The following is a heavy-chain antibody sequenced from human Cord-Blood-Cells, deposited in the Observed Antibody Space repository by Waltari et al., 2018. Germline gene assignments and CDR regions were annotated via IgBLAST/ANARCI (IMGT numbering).Heavy chain of an antibody. J-gene: IGHJ4*02. Sequence: QVQLQQWGAGLLKPSDTLSLPCAVSGGSFRGYYWSWLRQPPGKGLEWIGEINHSGSTNYNPSLKSRVTISVDTSKNQFSLKLSSVTAADTAVYYCARALYYYDSSGPLDYWGQGTLVTVSS. CDR3: ARALYYYDSSGPLDY. CDR2: INHSGST. D-gene: IGHD3-22*01. V-gene: IGHV4-34*01. CDR1: GGSFRGYY.